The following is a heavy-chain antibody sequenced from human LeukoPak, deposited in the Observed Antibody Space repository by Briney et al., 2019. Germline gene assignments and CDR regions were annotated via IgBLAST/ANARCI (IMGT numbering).Heavy chain of an antibody. V-gene: IGHV4-4*02. D-gene: IGHD7-27*01. Sequence: SGTLSLTCAVSGASINSTNWWSWVRQPPGKGLEWIGEVYHRGTTNYNPSLKSRVTISVDTSKNQFSLKLSSVTAADTAVYYCARVDANWGVVDYWGQGTLVTVSS. CDR2: VYHRGTT. CDR3: ARVDANWGVVDY. J-gene: IGHJ4*02. CDR1: GASINSTNW.